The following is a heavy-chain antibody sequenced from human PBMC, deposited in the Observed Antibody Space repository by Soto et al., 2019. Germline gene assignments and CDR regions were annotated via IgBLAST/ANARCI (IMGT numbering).Heavy chain of an antibody. CDR2: INGDGSSI. CDR1: GFPFSSYW. V-gene: IGHV3-74*03. CDR3: TRRGCSTTGCYFN. Sequence: GGSLRLSCAASGFPFSSYWMHWVRQAPGKGLVWVSRINGDGSSITYTDSVKGRFTISRDNAKNTLYLQMNSLRAEDAAVYYCTRRGCSTTGCYFNWGRGTLVTVSS. J-gene: IGHJ4*02. D-gene: IGHD2-2*01.